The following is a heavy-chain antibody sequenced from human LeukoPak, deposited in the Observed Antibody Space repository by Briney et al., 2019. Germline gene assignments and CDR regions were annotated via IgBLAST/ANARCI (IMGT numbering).Heavy chain of an antibody. CDR2: INPSGGST. V-gene: IGHV1-46*01. CDR1: GYTFTSYY. D-gene: IGHD3-3*01. CDR3: ARDRWSFRITIFGVVPRAFDI. Sequence: ASVKVSCKASGYTFTSYYMHWVRHAPGQGFEWMGIINPSGGSTSYAQKFQGRVTMTRDTSTSTVYMELSSLRSEDTAVYYCARDRWSFRITIFGVVPRAFDIWAQGTMVTVSS. J-gene: IGHJ3*02.